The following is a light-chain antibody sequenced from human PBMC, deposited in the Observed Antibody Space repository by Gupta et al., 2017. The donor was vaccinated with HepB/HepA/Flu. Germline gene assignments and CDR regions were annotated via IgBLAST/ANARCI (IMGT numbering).Light chain of an antibody. CDR3: AAWDGSLSTVR. CDR1: SSNIGSNY. J-gene: IGLJ2*01. CDR2: RND. V-gene: IGLV1-47*01. Sequence: QSVLNQPPSASGTPGQRVTISCSGSSSNIGSNYVSWYQQLPGTAPKLLIYRNDQRPSGVPDRFSGSKSGTSASLAISGLRSEDEADYYCAAWDGSLSTVRFGGGTKLTVL.